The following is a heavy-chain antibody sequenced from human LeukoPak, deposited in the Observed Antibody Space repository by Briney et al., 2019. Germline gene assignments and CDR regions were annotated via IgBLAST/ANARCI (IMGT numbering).Heavy chain of an antibody. CDR2: ISAGGGST. CDR1: GFTFSSYA. CDR3: AKPSRGDGLTDY. D-gene: IGHD3-16*01. V-gene: IGHV3-23*01. Sequence: GGSLRLSCAASGFTFSSYAMSWVRQAPGKGLEWVSAISAGGGSTYYPDSVKGRFTVSRDNSKNTLYLQMNSLRAEDTAVYYCAKPSRGDGLTDYWGQGTLVTVSS. J-gene: IGHJ4*02.